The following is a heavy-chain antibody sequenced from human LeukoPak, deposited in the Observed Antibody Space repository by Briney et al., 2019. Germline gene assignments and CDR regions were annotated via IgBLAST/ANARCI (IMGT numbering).Heavy chain of an antibody. CDR2: LYNTEST. CDR3: ARDVGTTGWHTFDY. Sequence: SETLSLTCSVSGGSISRSSYYWGWIRQPPGKGLEWIGSLYNTESTYYNPSLQSRVTISVDTSKNQFSLQLYSVTPEDTAVYYCARDVGTTGWHTFDYWGQGTLVTVSS. V-gene: IGHV4-39*01. J-gene: IGHJ4*02. D-gene: IGHD3-9*01. CDR1: GGSISRSSYY.